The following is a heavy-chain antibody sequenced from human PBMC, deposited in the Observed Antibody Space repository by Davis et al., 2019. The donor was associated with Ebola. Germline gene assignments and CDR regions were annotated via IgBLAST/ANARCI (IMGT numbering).Heavy chain of an antibody. CDR3: ARSMITFGGVIN. CDR2: IYHSGST. D-gene: IGHD3-16*01. J-gene: IGHJ4*02. CDR1: GGSISSSNW. V-gene: IGHV4-4*02. Sequence: MPGGSLRLSCAVSGGSISSSNWWSWVRQPPGKGLEWIGEIYHSGSTNYNPSLKSRVTISVDKSKNQFSLKLSSVTAADTAVYYCARSMITFGGVINWGQGTLVTVSS.